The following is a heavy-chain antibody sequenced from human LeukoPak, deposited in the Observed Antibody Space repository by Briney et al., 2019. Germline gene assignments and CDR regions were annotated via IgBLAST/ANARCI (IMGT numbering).Heavy chain of an antibody. CDR1: GFTFSTYG. J-gene: IGHJ4*02. Sequence: GRSLRLSRAASGFTFSTYGMHWVRRAPGKGLDWVALIWYDGSNKYYGDSVKGRFTISRDNAKNTLYLQMTSLRVEDTAVYYCARDLGYSSGHPFDYWGQGTLVTVSS. CDR3: ARDLGYSSGHPFDY. V-gene: IGHV3-33*01. CDR2: IWYDGSNK. D-gene: IGHD6-19*01.